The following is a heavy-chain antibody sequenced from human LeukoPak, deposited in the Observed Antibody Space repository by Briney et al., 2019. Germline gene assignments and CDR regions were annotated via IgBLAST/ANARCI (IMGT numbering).Heavy chain of an antibody. CDR2: IIPIFGTA. J-gene: IGHJ3*02. CDR3: ARERPGVYGDQETDAFDI. V-gene: IGHV1-69*06. Sequence: SVKVSCKASGGTFSSYAISWVRQAPGQGLEWMGGIIPIFGTANYAQKFQGRVTITADKSTSTAYMELSSLRSEDTAVYYCARERPGVYGDQETDAFDIWGQGTMVTVSS. CDR1: GGTFSSYA. D-gene: IGHD4-17*01.